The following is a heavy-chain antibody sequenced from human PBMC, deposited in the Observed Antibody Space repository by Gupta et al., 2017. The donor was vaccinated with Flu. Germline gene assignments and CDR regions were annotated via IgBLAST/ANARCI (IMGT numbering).Heavy chain of an antibody. J-gene: IGHJ4*02. CDR3: AHRRGSGFQLYYCDS. D-gene: IGHD3-22*01. CDR1: GFSFKTTGEA. CDR2: FYWDGQK. Sequence: QLTLKESGPTVVKPTQPLTMTCTFPGFSFKTTGEAVGWIRQPPGKALEWLALFYWDGQKRYSPSLMNRLSLMDDPSKDQVVLTMTNMDPTDTATYFCAHRRGSGFQLYYCDSWGQGIFVTVSS. V-gene: IGHV2-5*02.